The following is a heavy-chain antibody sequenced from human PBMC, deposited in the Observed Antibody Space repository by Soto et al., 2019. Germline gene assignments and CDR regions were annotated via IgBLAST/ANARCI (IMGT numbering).Heavy chain of an antibody. CDR1: GFTFSKYG. CDR3: AKDLASPGVYYYAMDV. CDR2: ISYDGTEK. D-gene: IGHD5-12*01. Sequence: PGGSLRLSCAASGFTFSKYGMHWVRQAPGKGLEWVAVISYDGTEKYYADSVKGRFSISRDNSKNILYLQMNSLRPEDTAVFYCAKDLASPGVYYYAMDVWGQGTTVTVSS. J-gene: IGHJ6*02. V-gene: IGHV3-30*18.